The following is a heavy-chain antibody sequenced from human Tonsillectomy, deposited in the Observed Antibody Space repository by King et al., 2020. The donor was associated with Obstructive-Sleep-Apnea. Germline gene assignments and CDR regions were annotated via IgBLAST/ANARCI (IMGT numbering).Heavy chain of an antibody. Sequence: VQLVESGGGLVQPGGSLRLSCVASGFTFSSYSMTWVRQAPGKGLEWVSTISGSGGSTYYADSVKGRFTLSRDNSKNTLYLQMNSLRVEDTAVYYCAKDASTYYYYGMDVWGQGTTVTVSS. V-gene: IGHV3-23*04. J-gene: IGHJ6*02. CDR1: GFTFSSYS. CDR2: ISGSGGST. CDR3: AKDASTYYYYGMDV.